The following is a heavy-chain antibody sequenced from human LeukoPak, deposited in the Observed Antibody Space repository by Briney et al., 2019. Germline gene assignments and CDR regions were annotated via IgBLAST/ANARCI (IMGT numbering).Heavy chain of an antibody. CDR3: ATAYHSGRGASFDP. Sequence: GASVKVSCKVSGYTLTELSMHWVRQAPGKGLEWMEGFDPEDGETIYAQKFQGRVTMTEDTSTDTAYMELSSLRSEDTAVYYCATAYHSGRGASFDPWGQGTLVTVSS. J-gene: IGHJ5*02. V-gene: IGHV1-24*01. CDR1: GYTLTELS. D-gene: IGHD2-2*01. CDR2: FDPEDGET.